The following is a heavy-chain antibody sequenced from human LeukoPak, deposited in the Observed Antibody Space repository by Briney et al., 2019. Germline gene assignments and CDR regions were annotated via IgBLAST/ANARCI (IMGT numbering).Heavy chain of an antibody. Sequence: GGSLRLSCAASGFTFDDYAMHWVRQAPGKGLEWVSGISWNSGSIGYADSVKGRFTISRDNAKNSLYLQMNSLRAEDTALYYCAKAQQPHYDILTGPFDYWGQGTLVTVSS. CDR1: GFTFDDYA. D-gene: IGHD3-9*01. CDR3: AKAQQPHYDILTGPFDY. J-gene: IGHJ4*02. CDR2: ISWNSGSI. V-gene: IGHV3-9*01.